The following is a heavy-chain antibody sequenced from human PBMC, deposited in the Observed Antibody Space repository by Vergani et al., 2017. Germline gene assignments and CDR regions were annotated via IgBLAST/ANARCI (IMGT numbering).Heavy chain of an antibody. CDR2: IKQDGSEK. J-gene: IGHJ4*02. Sequence: VQLVESGGGLVQPGGSLRLSCAASGFTFSSYWMSWVRQAPGKGLEWVANIKQDGSEKYYVDSVKGRFTISRDNAKNSLYLQMNSLRAEDTAVYYCARDLYDFWSGYYSNYWGQGTLVTVSS. CDR3: ARDLYDFWSGYYSNY. CDR1: GFTFSSYW. D-gene: IGHD3-3*01. V-gene: IGHV3-7*03.